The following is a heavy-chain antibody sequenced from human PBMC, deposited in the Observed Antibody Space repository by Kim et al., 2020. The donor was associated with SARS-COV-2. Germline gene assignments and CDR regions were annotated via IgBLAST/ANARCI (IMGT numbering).Heavy chain of an antibody. D-gene: IGHD4-4*01. Sequence: YSADSGKGRFTISRDNSKNTLYLQMNSLRADDTALYFCAKGETTGALFDYWGQGTLVTVSS. CDR3: AKGETTGALFDY. J-gene: IGHJ4*02. V-gene: IGHV3-23*01.